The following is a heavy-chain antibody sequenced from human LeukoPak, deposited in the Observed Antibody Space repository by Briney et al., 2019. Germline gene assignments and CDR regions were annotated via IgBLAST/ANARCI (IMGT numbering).Heavy chain of an antibody. Sequence: GASVKVSCKASGYTFTSYDINWVRQATGRGLEWMGWMNPNSGNTGYAQKFQGRVTMTRNTSISTAYMELSSLRSEDTAVYYCARAMVRGVITPGYWGQGTLVTVSS. J-gene: IGHJ4*02. V-gene: IGHV1-8*01. CDR2: MNPNSGNT. CDR1: GYTFTSYD. CDR3: ARAMVRGVITPGY. D-gene: IGHD3-10*01.